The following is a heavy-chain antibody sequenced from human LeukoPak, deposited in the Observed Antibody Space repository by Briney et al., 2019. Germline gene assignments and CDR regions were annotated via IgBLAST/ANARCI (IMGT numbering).Heavy chain of an antibody. CDR2: INHSGST. V-gene: IGHV4-39*07. CDR1: GGAISSGGYY. D-gene: IGHD3-3*01. Sequence: SETLSLTCTVSGGAISSGGYYWSWIRQPPGKGLEWIGEINHSGSTNYNPSLKSQVTISVDTSKNQFSLKLSSVTAADTAVYYCARAGDYDFWSGYYPSFFDYWGQGTLVTVSS. J-gene: IGHJ4*02. CDR3: ARAGDYDFWSGYYPSFFDY.